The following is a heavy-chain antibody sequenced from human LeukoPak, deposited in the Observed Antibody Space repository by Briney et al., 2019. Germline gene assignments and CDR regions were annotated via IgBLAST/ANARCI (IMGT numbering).Heavy chain of an antibody. Sequence: SETLSLTCTVSGGSISSSSYYWSWIRQPPGRGLEWIGEINHSGSTNYNPSLKSRVTISVDTSKNQFSLKLSSVTAADTAVYYCARWPYYYDSSGYLDAFDIWGQGTMVTVSS. CDR3: ARWPYYYDSSGYLDAFDI. CDR1: GGSISSSSYY. J-gene: IGHJ3*02. CDR2: INHSGST. V-gene: IGHV4-39*07. D-gene: IGHD3-22*01.